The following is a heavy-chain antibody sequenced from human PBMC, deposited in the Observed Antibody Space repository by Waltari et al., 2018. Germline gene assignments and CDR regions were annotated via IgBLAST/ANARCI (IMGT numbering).Heavy chain of an antibody. CDR1: GYTLTDLS. CDR2: FDPEDGET. CDR3: ATARITMVRGALLAPMDV. J-gene: IGHJ6*03. Sequence: QVQLVQSGAEVKKPGASVKVSCKVSGYTLTDLSMHWVRQAPGKGLEWMGGFDPEDGETIYAQKFQGRVTMTEDTSTDTAYMELSSLRSEDTAVYYCATARITMVRGALLAPMDVWGKGTTVTVSS. D-gene: IGHD3-10*01. V-gene: IGHV1-24*01.